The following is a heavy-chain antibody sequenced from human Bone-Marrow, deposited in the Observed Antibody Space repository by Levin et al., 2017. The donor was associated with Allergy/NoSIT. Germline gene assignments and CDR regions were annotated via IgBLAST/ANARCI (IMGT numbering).Heavy chain of an antibody. CDR2: IYWDDDK. V-gene: IGHV2-5*02. CDR1: GFSLSTSGVG. Sequence: SGPTLVKPTQTLTLTCTFSGFSLSTSGVGVGWIRQPPGKALEWLALIYWDDDKRYSPSLKSRLTITKDTSKNQVVLTMTNMDPVDTATYYCAHIPVDTAMAPPLGYYYYMDVWGKGTTVTVSS. CDR3: AHIPVDTAMAPPLGYYYYMDV. J-gene: IGHJ6*03. D-gene: IGHD5-18*01.